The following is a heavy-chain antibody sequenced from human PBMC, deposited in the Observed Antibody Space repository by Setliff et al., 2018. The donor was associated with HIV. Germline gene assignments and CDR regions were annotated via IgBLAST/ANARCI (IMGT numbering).Heavy chain of an antibody. CDR1: GFTFTNAW. Sequence: PGGSLRLSCAASGFTFTNAWMSWVRQAPGKGLEWVGRIKSKTDGETEDYAAPVKGRFTISRDDSRSTAYLQMDSLKTEDTAVYYCTRHSTDPWSLLDYWGQGTLVTVSS. CDR3: TRHSTDPWSLLDY. V-gene: IGHV3-15*01. CDR2: IKSKTDGETE. J-gene: IGHJ4*02. D-gene: IGHD4-4*01.